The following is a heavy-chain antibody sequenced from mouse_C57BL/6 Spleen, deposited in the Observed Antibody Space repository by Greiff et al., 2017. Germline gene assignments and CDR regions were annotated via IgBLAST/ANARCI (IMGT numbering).Heavy chain of an antibody. Sequence: EVQLVESGGDLVKPGGSLKLSCAASGFTFSSYGMSWVRQTPDKRLEWVATISSGGSYTYYPDSVKGRFTISRDNAKNTLYLQMSSLKSEDTAMYYCARHGDYDGFYYAMDYWGQGTSVTVSS. J-gene: IGHJ4*01. CDR1: GFTFSSYG. V-gene: IGHV5-6*01. D-gene: IGHD2-4*01. CDR2: ISSGGSYT. CDR3: ARHGDYDGFYYAMDY.